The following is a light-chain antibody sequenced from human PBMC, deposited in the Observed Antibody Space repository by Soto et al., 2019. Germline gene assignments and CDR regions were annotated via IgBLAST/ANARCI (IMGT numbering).Light chain of an antibody. CDR2: KAS. Sequence: DIQMTQSPSTLSASVGDRVTITCRASQNIRDWLAWYHQKPGKAPNLLIYKASTLQSGVPSRFSGSGSGTEFSLTINSLQPGDFATYYCQQYDAYPWTFGQGTNVEV. V-gene: IGKV1-5*03. CDR1: QNIRDW. CDR3: QQYDAYPWT. J-gene: IGKJ1*01.